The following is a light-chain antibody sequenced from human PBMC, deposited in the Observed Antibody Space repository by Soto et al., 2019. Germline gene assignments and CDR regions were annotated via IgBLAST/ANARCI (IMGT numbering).Light chain of an antibody. CDR2: HAS. Sequence: EIVLTQSPGTLSLSPGERDTLSCRASQSVDYKNLAWYQQKPGQAPRLLISHASRRATGIPDRFSGSGSGTDFTLTISRLEPEDFAVYHCQQHGNSPGTFGQGTRVEIK. CDR1: QSVDYKN. J-gene: IGKJ1*01. V-gene: IGKV3-20*01. CDR3: QQHGNSPGT.